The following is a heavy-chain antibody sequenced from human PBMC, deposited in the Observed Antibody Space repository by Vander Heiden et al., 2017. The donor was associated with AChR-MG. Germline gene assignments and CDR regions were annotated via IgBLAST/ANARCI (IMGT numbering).Heavy chain of an antibody. D-gene: IGHD3-10*01. J-gene: IGHJ1*01. CDR2: IYTTGST. CDR3: ARSDYGADDWFFQH. CDR1: GGSISSYY. Sequence: VQLQESGPGLVTPSETLSLTCTVSGGSISSYYWRWIRQPAGKGLEGIGRIYTTGSTNYNPSLKSRVTMSVDTSKNQFSLKLSSVTAADTAVYYCARSDYGADDWFFQHWGQGTLVSVSS. V-gene: IGHV4-4*07.